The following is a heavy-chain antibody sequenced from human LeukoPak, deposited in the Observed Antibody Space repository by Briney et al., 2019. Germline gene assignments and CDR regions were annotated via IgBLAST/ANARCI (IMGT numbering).Heavy chain of an antibody. J-gene: IGHJ4*02. CDR1: GYTFTSYG. D-gene: IGHD6-13*01. CDR3: ARDEVAAADSY. CDR2: INPNSGGT. Sequence: ASVKVSCKASGYTFTSYGISWVRQAPGQGLEWMGRINPNSGGTNYAQKFQGRVTMTRDTSISTAYMELSRLRSDDTAVYYCARDEVAAADSYWGQGTLVTVSS. V-gene: IGHV1-2*06.